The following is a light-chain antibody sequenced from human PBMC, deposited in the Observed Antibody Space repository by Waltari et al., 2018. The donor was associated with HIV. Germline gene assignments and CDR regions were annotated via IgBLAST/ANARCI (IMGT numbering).Light chain of an antibody. CDR3: AAWDDSVSGWA. V-gene: IGLV1-47*01. Sequence: QSVLPPPPSPTGTPGQRVPLSCSETGSNAGVNFVSWYQQLPGMAPKLLIYSNNERHSRVPDRFSGSKSGTSASLAISGLRSEDEAVYFCAAWDDSVSGWAFGEGTKVTVL. CDR2: SNN. CDR1: GSNAGVNF. J-gene: IGLJ2*01.